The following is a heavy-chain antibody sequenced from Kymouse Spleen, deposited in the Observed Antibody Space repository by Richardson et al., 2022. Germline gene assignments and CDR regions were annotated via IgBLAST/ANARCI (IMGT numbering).Heavy chain of an antibody. CDR1: GGSVSSGSYY. J-gene: IGHJ6*02. D-gene: IGHD1-26*01. CDR2: IYYSGST. V-gene: IGHV4-61*01. CDR3: ARERYSGSSYYYGMDV. Sequence: QVQLQESGPGLVKPSETLSLTCTVSGGSVSSGSYYWSWIRQPPGKGLEWIGYIYYSGSTNYNPSLKSRVTISVDTSKNQFSLKLSSVTAADTAVYYCARERYSGSSYYYGMDVWGQGTTVTVSS.